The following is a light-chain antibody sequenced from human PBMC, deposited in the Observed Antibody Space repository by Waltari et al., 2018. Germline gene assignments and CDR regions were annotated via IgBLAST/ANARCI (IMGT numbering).Light chain of an antibody. Sequence: EMVLTQSPATLSVSPGERATLFCRTSQSIPSNYLAWYQQKPGQAPRLLFYGVSTRATGIPVRFSGGGSGTEFTLTINSLQSEDFAVYYCQQYARWPITFGQGTRLEIK. V-gene: IGKV3-15*01. CDR2: GVS. J-gene: IGKJ5*01. CDR1: QSIPSN. CDR3: QQYARWPIT.